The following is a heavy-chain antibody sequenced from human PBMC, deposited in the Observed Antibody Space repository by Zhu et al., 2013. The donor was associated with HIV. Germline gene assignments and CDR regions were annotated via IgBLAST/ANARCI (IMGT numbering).Heavy chain of an antibody. CDR3: ARDDQGKGTSAVGTKLVFDP. V-gene: IGHV1-18*04. Sequence: QVQLVQSGAEVKRPGASVRVSCKASGYTFTTYGISWVRQAPGQGLEWMGWISGYNSSANYAQKFQGRVVMTTDTSTTTSYMDLRSLRSDDTAVYYCARDDQGKGTSAVGTKLVFDP. CDR1: GYTFTTYG. D-gene: IGHD1-26*01. J-gene: IGHJ5*02. CDR2: ISGYNSSA.